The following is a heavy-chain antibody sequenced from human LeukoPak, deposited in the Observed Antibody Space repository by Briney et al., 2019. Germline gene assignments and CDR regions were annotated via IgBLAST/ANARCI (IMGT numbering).Heavy chain of an antibody. CDR3: ARGIVGATYDYYYYMDV. V-gene: IGHV3-7*01. CDR2: IKQDGSEK. CDR1: GFTFSSYW. J-gene: IGHJ6*03. Sequence: PGGSLRLSCAASGFTFSSYWMHWVRQAPGKGLEWVANIKQDGSEKYYVDSVKGRFTISRDNAKNSLYLQMNSLRAEDTAVYYCARGIVGATYDYYYYMDVWGKGTTVTVSS. D-gene: IGHD1-26*01.